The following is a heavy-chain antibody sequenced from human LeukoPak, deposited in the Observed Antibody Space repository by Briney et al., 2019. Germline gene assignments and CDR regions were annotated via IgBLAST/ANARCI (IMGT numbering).Heavy chain of an antibody. CDR2: TNPAGSDT. D-gene: IGHD2-21*02. Sequence: GGSLRLSCTAPGFTCGTCWMSWVRQAPGKGLEWAAHTNPAGSDTYYVDSVKGRFTISRDNAKNSLFLQMNSLRAEDTTVYYCARDVGDLWGQGTLVTVSS. J-gene: IGHJ4*02. CDR1: GFTCGTCW. CDR3: ARDVGDL. V-gene: IGHV3-7*01.